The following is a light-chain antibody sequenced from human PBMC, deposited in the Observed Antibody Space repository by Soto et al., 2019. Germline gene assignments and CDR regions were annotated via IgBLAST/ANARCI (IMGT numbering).Light chain of an antibody. V-gene: IGLV2-14*01. CDR1: SSDVGGYNY. CDR2: EVS. J-gene: IGLJ1*01. Sequence: QAVLTQPASVSGSPGQSITISCTGTSSDVGGYNYVSWYQQHPGKAPKLMIYEVSNRPSGVSNRFSGSKSGNTASLTISGLQAEDEADYYCSSYTSSSTHYFFGTGTKLTVL. CDR3: SSYTSSSTHYF.